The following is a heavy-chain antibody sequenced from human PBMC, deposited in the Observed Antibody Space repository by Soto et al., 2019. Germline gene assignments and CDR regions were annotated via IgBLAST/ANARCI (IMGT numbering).Heavy chain of an antibody. CDR2: ISSISSTI. CDR3: ARFPPFGVVPGFDY. J-gene: IGHJ4*02. Sequence: EVQLVESGGGLVQPGGSLRLSCAASGFTFSSYSMNWVRQAPGKGLEWVSYISSISSTIYYAASVKGRFTISRDNAKNSLYLQMNSLRAEDTAVYYCARFPPFGVVPGFDYWGQGTLVTVSS. V-gene: IGHV3-48*01. D-gene: IGHD3-3*01. CDR1: GFTFSSYS.